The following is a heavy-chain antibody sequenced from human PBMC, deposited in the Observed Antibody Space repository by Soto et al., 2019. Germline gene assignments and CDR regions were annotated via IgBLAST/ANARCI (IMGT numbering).Heavy chain of an antibody. CDR2: IIPILGIA. D-gene: IGHD3-16*01. CDR1: GGTFSSYT. V-gene: IGHV1-69*02. Sequence: QVQLVQSGAEVKKPGSSVKVSCKASGGTFSSYTISWVRQAPGQGLEWMGRIIPILGIANYAQKFQGRVTITADKSTSTAYMELSSLRSEDTAVYYCARGAMDTLGDFDYWGQGTLVTVSS. CDR3: ARGAMDTLGDFDY. J-gene: IGHJ4*02.